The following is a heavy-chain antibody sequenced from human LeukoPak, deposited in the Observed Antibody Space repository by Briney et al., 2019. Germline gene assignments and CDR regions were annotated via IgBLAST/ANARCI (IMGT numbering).Heavy chain of an antibody. Sequence: PSRTLSLTCAVSGYSISSGYYWGWIRQPPGKGLEWIGSIYHSGSTYYNPSLKSRVTISVDTSKNQFSLKLSSVTAADTAVYYCARTVAAHYYFDYWGQGTLVTVSS. CDR1: GYSISSGYY. D-gene: IGHD6-13*01. V-gene: IGHV4-38-2*01. J-gene: IGHJ4*02. CDR2: IYHSGST. CDR3: ARTVAAHYYFDY.